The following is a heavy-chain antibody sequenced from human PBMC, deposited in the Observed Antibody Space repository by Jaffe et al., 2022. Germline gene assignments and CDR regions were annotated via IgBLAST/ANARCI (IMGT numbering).Heavy chain of an antibody. CDR3: ARAWMTSPIGSY. J-gene: IGHJ4*02. CDR2: ITKSGDST. Sequence: EVQLLESGGGLVQPGGSLRLSCAASGFTFSNYGMSWVRQAPGKGLEWVSTITKSGDSTNYADSVKGRFTISRDNSKNTLYLQVNSLRAEDTAVYYCARAWMTSPIGSYWGQGTLVTVSS. D-gene: IGHD5-12*01. V-gene: IGHV3-23*01. CDR1: GFTFSNYG.